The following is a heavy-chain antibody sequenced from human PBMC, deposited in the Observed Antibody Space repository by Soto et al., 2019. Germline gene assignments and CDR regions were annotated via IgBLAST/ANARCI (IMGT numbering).Heavy chain of an antibody. J-gene: IGHJ4*02. CDR2: ISYDGSNK. D-gene: IGHD3-10*01. CDR1: GFTFSSYA. CDR3: ARVRGVVEMATIDY. V-gene: IGHV3-30-3*01. Sequence: GGSLRLSCAASGFTFSSYAMHWVRQAPGKGLEWVAVISYDGSNKYYADSVKGRFTISRDNSKNTLYLQMNSLRAEDTAVYYCARVRGVVEMATIDYWGQGTLVTVSS.